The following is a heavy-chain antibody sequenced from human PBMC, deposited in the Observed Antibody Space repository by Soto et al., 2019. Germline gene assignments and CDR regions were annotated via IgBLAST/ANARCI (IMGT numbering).Heavy chain of an antibody. CDR1: GFTVSSNY. D-gene: IGHD1-1*01. CDR3: ARASTTTDYYYGMDV. CDR2: IYSGGST. J-gene: IGHJ6*02. Sequence: PGGSLRLSCAASGFTVSSNYMSWVRQAPGKGLEWVSVIYSGGSTYYADSVKGRFSISRDNSKNTLYLQMISLRAEDTAVYYCARASTTTDYYYGMDVWGQGTTVTVSS. V-gene: IGHV3-66*01.